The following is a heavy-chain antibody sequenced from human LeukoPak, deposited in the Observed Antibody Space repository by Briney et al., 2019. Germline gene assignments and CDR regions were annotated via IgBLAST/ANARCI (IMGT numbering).Heavy chain of an antibody. CDR3: ATILTGYYFPDY. Sequence: ASVKVSCKASGFXFTSSAVQWVRQARGQRLEWIGWIVVGSGNTNYAQKFQERVTITRDMSTSTAYMELSSLRSEDTAVYYCATILTGYYFPDYWGQGTLVTVSS. CDR1: GFXFTSSA. J-gene: IGHJ4*02. CDR2: IVVGSGNT. D-gene: IGHD3-9*01. V-gene: IGHV1-58*01.